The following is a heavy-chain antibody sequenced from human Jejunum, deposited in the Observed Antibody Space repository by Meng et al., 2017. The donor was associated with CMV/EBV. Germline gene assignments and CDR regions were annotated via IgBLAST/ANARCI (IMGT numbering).Heavy chain of an antibody. CDR3: ARGWADIRLSGVMDL. D-gene: IGHD2-8*01. Sequence: GSVITDYYYWGWIRQPPGKGLEWVAYISYSGSTNANPSLKSRVSISADAAKNLFSLRLTSVTTADTAVYYCARGWADIRLSGVMDLWGQGTTVTVSS. J-gene: IGHJ6*02. V-gene: IGHV4-61*01. CDR1: GSVITDYYY. CDR2: ISYSGST.